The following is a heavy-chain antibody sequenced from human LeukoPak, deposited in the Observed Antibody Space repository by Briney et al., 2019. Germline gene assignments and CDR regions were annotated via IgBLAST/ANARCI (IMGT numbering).Heavy chain of an antibody. V-gene: IGHV3-23*01. Sequence: PGGSLRLSCAASGFTFSSYAMSWVRQAPGKGLEWVSAISGSGGSIYYADSVKGRFTISRDNSKNTLYLQMNSLRAEDTAVYYCARGGNSGIWAYYVDYWGQGTLVTVSS. D-gene: IGHD3-10*01. CDR2: ISGSGGSI. CDR3: ARGGNSGIWAYYVDY. J-gene: IGHJ4*02. CDR1: GFTFSSYA.